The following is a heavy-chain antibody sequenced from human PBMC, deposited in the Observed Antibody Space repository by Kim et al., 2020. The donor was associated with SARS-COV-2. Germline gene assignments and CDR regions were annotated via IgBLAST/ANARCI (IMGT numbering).Heavy chain of an antibody. Sequence: SETLSLTCAVSGGSISSGGYSWSWIRQPPGKGLEWIGYIYHSGSTYYNPSLKSRVTISVDRSKNQFSLKLSSVTAADTAVYYCARDSFHGGAFDIWGQGTMVTVSS. CDR1: GGSISSGGYS. CDR3: ARDSFHGGAFDI. J-gene: IGHJ3*02. D-gene: IGHD2-15*01. V-gene: IGHV4-30-2*01. CDR2: IYHSGST.